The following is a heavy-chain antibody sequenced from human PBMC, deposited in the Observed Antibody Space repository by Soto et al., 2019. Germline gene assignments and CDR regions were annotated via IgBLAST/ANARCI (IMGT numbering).Heavy chain of an antibody. CDR2: IFPILGIA. Sequence: QVQLVQSGAEVKKPGSSVKVSCKASGGTFSSYTISWVRQAPGQGLEWMGRIFPILGIANYAQKFQGRVTITADKSTSTAYMELSSLRSEDTAVYYCAREPGIAARPTDYYYYYMDVWGKGTTVTVSS. CDR3: AREPGIAARPTDYYYYYMDV. CDR1: GGTFSSYT. D-gene: IGHD6-6*01. J-gene: IGHJ6*03. V-gene: IGHV1-69*08.